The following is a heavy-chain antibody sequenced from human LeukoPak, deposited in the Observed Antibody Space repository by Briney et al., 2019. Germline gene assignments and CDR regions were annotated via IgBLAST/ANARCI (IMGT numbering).Heavy chain of an antibody. D-gene: IGHD4-17*01. CDR3: ARDGGGDYGDYPPLY. V-gene: IGHV3-30*04. Sequence: GSLRLSCAASGFTFSSYAMHWVRQAPGKGLEWVAVISYDGSNKHYADSVKGRFTISRDNSKNTLYLQMNSLRAGDTAVYYCARDGGGDYGDYPPLYWGQGTLVTVSS. CDR1: GFTFSSYA. CDR2: ISYDGSNK. J-gene: IGHJ4*02.